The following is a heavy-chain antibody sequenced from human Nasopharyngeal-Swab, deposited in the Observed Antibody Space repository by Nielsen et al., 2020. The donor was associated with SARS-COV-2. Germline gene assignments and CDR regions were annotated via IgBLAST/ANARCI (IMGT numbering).Heavy chain of an antibody. V-gene: IGHV3-48*03. Sequence: GESLKISCAASGFTFSTYEMNWVRQAPGKGLEWLSYISSSGSTIYYADSVKGRFTNSRDNAKNSLYLQMDSLRAEDTAVYYCARDLAMATILWGQGTLVTVSS. CDR1: GFTFSTYE. CDR3: ARDLAMATIL. D-gene: IGHD5-24*01. CDR2: ISSSGSTI. J-gene: IGHJ4*02.